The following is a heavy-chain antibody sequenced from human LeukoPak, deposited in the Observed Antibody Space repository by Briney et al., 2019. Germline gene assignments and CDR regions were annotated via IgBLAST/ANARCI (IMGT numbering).Heavy chain of an antibody. V-gene: IGHV3-30*02. CDR2: IRYDAKQI. CDR3: EKDFGQVATIPFFDF. CDR1: GFTFSTYG. D-gene: IGHD5-24*01. J-gene: IGHJ4*02. Sequence: PGGSLRLSCAASGFTFSTYGMHWVRQAPGKGLEWVAFIRYDAKQIYYVDSVKGRFTISRDISKNTLYLQMNSLRAEDTAVYYWEKDFGQVATIPFFDFWGQGTLVTVSS.